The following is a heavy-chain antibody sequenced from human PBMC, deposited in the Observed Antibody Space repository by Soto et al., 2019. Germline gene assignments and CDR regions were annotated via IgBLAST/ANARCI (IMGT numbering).Heavy chain of an antibody. V-gene: IGHV3-48*02. CDR2: ISSSSSTI. Sequence: GGSLRLSCAASGFTFSSYSMNWVRQAPGKGLEWVSYISSSSSTIYYADSVKGRFTISRDNAKNSLYLQMSSLRDEDTAVYYCARDHIVATKRRSQDYYYGMDVWGQGTTVTVSS. J-gene: IGHJ6*02. CDR3: ARDHIVATKRRSQDYYYGMDV. CDR1: GFTFSSYS. D-gene: IGHD5-12*01.